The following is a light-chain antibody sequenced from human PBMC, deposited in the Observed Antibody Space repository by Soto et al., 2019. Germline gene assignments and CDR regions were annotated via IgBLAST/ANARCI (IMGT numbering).Light chain of an antibody. CDR3: LLDYAYFWA. J-gene: IGKJ1*01. CDR2: AAS. CDR1: QGIRSA. Sequence: IQVTQSASALSASVGDSVTITCRASQGIRSALGWYQQKPGKVPKLLIYAASTLQSGVPSRFSGSGSGRDFTLTISSLQPEDFATYYCLLDYAYFWAFGQGTKVDIK. V-gene: IGKV1-6*02.